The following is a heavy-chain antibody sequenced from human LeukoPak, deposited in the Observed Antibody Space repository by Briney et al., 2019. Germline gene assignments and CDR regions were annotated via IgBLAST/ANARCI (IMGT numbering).Heavy chain of an antibody. CDR2: TYYRSKWYN. CDR3: ARDHLAAAAPLRNWFDP. V-gene: IGHV6-1*01. Sequence: SQTLSLTCAISGDSVSSNSAAWNWIRQSPSRGLEWLGRTYYRSKWYNDYAVSVKSRITINPDTSKNQFSLQLNSVTPEDTAVYYCARDHLAAAAPLRNWFDPWGQGTLVTVSS. J-gene: IGHJ5*02. CDR1: GDSVSSNSAA. D-gene: IGHD6-13*01.